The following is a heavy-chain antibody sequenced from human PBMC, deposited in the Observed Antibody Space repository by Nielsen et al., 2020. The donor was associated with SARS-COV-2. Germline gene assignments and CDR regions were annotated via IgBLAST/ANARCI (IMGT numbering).Heavy chain of an antibody. CDR2: ISYDGSNK. J-gene: IGHJ4*02. CDR1: GFTFSSYG. D-gene: IGHD6-13*01. CDR3: AKDAAADPFDY. Sequence: GESLKISCAASGFTFSSYGMHWVRQAPGKGLEWVAVISYDGSNKYYADSVKGRFTTSRDNSKNTLYLQMNSLRAEDTAVYYCAKDAAADPFDYWGQGTLVSVSS. V-gene: IGHV3-30*18.